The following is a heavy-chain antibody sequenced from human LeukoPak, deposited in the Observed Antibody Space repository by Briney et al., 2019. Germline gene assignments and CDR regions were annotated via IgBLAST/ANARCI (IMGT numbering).Heavy chain of an antibody. D-gene: IGHD4-17*01. Sequence: GGSLRLSCAASGYRFEHYAMHWVRQPPGKGLEWVSGVSWNSGNVGYADSVKGRFTISRDNAKNFLYLQMSSLRAEDTAVYYCAKAVYGDFQSTVDYWGRGTLVTVSS. V-gene: IGHV3-9*01. CDR2: VSWNSGNV. J-gene: IGHJ4*02. CDR3: AKAVYGDFQSTVDY. CDR1: GYRFEHYA.